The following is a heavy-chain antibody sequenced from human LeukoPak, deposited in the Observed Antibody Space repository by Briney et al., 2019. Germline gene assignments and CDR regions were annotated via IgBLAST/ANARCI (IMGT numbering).Heavy chain of an antibody. J-gene: IGHJ4*02. CDR2: IYPDGNT. Sequence: PGGSLRLSCAASGFTVSSNHMNWVRQAPGKGLEWVSMIYPDGNTFYTNSVKGRFTISRDNSKNTLDLQMSSLRAEDTAVYYCARRGHGYGSPFDYWGQGTLVTVSS. CDR1: GFTVSSNH. D-gene: IGHD5-18*01. CDR3: ARRGHGYGSPFDY. V-gene: IGHV3-66*04.